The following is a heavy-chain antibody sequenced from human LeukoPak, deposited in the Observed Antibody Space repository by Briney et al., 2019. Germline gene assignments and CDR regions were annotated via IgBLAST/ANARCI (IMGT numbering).Heavy chain of an antibody. J-gene: IGHJ3*02. CDR3: ARELRDSSGYYRDAFDI. D-gene: IGHD3-22*01. Sequence: SETLSLTCTVSGGSISSYYWSWVRQPAGKGLEWIGRIYTSGSTNYNPSLKSRVTMSVDTSKNQFSLKLSSVTAADTVVYYCARELRDSSGYYRDAFDIWGQGTMVTVSS. V-gene: IGHV4-4*07. CDR1: GGSISSYY. CDR2: IYTSGST.